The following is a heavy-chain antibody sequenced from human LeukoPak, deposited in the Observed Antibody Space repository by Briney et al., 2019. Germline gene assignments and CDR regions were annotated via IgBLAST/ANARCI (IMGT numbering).Heavy chain of an antibody. CDR2: INHSGST. V-gene: IGHV4-34*01. Sequence: SETLSLTCAVYGGSFGGYYWSGIGHPPGKGLNGIGEINHSGSTNYNPSLKSRVTISVDTSKNQFSLKLSSVTAADTAVYYCARGHSSSFYRYCMDVWGKGTTVTVSS. CDR1: GGSFGGYY. D-gene: IGHD6-6*01. J-gene: IGHJ6*03. CDR3: ARGHSSSFYRYCMDV.